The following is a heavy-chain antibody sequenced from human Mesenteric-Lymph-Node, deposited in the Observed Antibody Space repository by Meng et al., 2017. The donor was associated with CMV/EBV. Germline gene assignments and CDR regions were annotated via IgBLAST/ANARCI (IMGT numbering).Heavy chain of an antibody. Sequence: ISIGDYSWNWIRQAPGKGLEWIGYSSHSGSTYYNPSLKSRVTISVDRSKNQFSLNLSSVTAADTAVYYCARGNFYDSSGYYFDYWGQGTLVTVSS. J-gene: IGHJ4*02. V-gene: IGHV4-30-2*01. D-gene: IGHD3-22*01. CDR3: ARGNFYDSSGYYFDY. CDR1: ISIGDYS. CDR2: SSHSGST.